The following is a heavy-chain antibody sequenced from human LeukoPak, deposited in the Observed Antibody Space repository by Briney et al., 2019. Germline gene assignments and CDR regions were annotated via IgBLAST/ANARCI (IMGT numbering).Heavy chain of an antibody. CDR1: GFTFSSYA. J-gene: IGHJ4*02. D-gene: IGHD2-15*01. CDR2: ISYDGSNK. Sequence: PGRSLRLSCAASGFTFSSYAMHWVRQAPGKGLEWVAVISYDGSNKYYADSVKGRFTISRDNSKNTLYLQMNSLRADDTAVYYCANLGRDWGQGTLVTVSS. CDR3: ANLGRD. V-gene: IGHV3-30-3*01.